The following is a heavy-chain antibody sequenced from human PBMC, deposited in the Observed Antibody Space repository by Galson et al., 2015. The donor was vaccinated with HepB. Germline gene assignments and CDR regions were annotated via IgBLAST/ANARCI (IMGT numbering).Heavy chain of an antibody. J-gene: IGHJ4*02. D-gene: IGHD5-12*01. CDR2: ISYDGSNK. Sequence: SLRLSCAASGFTFSSYGMHWVRQAPGKGLEWVAVISYDGSNKYYADSVKGRFTISRDNSKNTLYLQMNSLRAEDTAVYYCAKDLLRDWIVATGELDYWGQGTLVTVSS. CDR3: AKDLLRDWIVATGELDY. V-gene: IGHV3-30*18. CDR1: GFTFSSYG.